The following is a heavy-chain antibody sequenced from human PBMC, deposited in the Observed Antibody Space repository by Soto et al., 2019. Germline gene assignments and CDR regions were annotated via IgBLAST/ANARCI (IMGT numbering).Heavy chain of an antibody. Sequence: QVQLVQSGAEVKTPGASVTVSCKASGYTFTSYYLHWLRQARGQGLEWMGIITPSSGGTRFSQRFQDRVTMTRETSTGTIYMDLRGLTFEDTAVYYSARSVSTKTAPIDYWGQGTPVTVSS. CDR1: GYTFTSYY. CDR2: ITPSSGGT. D-gene: IGHD4-17*01. J-gene: IGHJ4*02. V-gene: IGHV1-46*01. CDR3: ARSVSTKTAPIDY.